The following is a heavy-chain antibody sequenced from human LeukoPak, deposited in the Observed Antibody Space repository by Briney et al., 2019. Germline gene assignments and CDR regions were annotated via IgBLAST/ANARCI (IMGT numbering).Heavy chain of an antibody. CDR1: GCTFSSYW. CDR3: ARDRSGSSPY. J-gene: IGHJ4*02. D-gene: IGHD2-15*01. Sequence: QPGGSLRLSCAASGCTFSSYWMSWVRQAPGKGLEWVANIKQDGSEKYYVDSVKGRFTISRDNAKNSLYLQMNSLRAEDTAVYYCARDRSGSSPYWGQGTLVTVSS. V-gene: IGHV3-7*01. CDR2: IKQDGSEK.